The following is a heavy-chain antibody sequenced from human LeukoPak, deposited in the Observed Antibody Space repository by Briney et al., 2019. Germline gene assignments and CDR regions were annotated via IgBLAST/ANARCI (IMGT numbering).Heavy chain of an antibody. CDR3: ARGFPIVVVPAANNWFDP. J-gene: IGHJ5*02. Sequence: ASEKVSCKASGYTFTSYYMHWVRQAPGQGLEWMGIINPSGGSTSYAQKFQGRVTMTRDSSTSTVYMELSSLRPEDTAVYYCARGFPIVVVPAANNWFDPWGQGTLVTVSS. CDR1: GYTFTSYY. D-gene: IGHD2-2*01. CDR2: INPSGGST. V-gene: IGHV1-46*03.